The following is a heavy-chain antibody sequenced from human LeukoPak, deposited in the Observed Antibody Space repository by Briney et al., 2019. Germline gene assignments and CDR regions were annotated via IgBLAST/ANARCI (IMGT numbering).Heavy chain of an antibody. CDR1: GYTFTSYG. V-gene: IGHV1-3*01. D-gene: IGHD1-26*01. J-gene: IGHJ4*02. CDR3: ARDSGSGNNDY. Sequence: GASVKVSCKASGYTFTSYGISWARQAPGQRLEWMGWISAGNGNTKYSQNFQGRVTFISNTSATTAFMELSSLRSEDAAVYYCARDSGSGNNDYWGQGTLVTVSS. CDR2: ISAGNGNT.